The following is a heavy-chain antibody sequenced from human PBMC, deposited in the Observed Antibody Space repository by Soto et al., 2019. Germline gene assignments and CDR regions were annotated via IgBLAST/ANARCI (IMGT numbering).Heavy chain of an antibody. J-gene: IGHJ6*02. Sequence: GGSLRLSCAASGFTFSGYEMNWVRQAPGKGLEWISYISGSGTTIYYADSVKGRFTISRDNAKKSLYLQMNSLRAEDTAVYYCAREVKAFGVIIPTPMDVWGQGTTVTVSS. D-gene: IGHD3-3*01. CDR2: ISGSGTTI. CDR3: AREVKAFGVIIPTPMDV. CDR1: GFTFSGYE. V-gene: IGHV3-48*03.